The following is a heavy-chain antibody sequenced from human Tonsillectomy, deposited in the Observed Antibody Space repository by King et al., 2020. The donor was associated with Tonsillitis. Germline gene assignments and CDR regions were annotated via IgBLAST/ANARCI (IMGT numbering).Heavy chain of an antibody. J-gene: IGHJ4*03. CDR1: GYTFTSYV. Sequence: VQLVESGSELMQPGASVKVSCKASGYTFTSYVMNWVRQAPGQGLEWMGGINTNTGNPTYAQGFKGRIVFSLDTSVSTAYLQISSLKAEDTAVYYCAKTAHSILSDWFDYWGQGTMVTVSS. D-gene: IGHD2-2*02. V-gene: IGHV7-4-1*02. CDR2: INTNTGNP. CDR3: AKTAHSILSDWFDY.